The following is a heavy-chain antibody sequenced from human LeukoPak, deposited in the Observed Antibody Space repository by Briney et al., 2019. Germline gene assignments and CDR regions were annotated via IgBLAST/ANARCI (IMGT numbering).Heavy chain of an antibody. CDR1: GYSISSGYY. CDR3: ARDFGDYYDTSPYYYYMDV. D-gene: IGHD3-22*01. Sequence: PSETLSLTCIVSGYSISSGYYWGWIRPPPGKGLEWIGNIYHSGSTYYNPSLKSRVTMSVDTSKNQFSLKLSSVTAADTAVYYCARDFGDYYDTSPYYYYMDVWGKGTTVTISS. CDR2: IYHSGST. J-gene: IGHJ6*03. V-gene: IGHV4-38-2*02.